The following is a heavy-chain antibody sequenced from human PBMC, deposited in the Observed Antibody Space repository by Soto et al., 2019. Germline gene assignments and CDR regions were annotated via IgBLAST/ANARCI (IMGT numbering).Heavy chain of an antibody. CDR1: GDSVSSRGYF. V-gene: IGHV4-34*01. CDR2: INHSGST. CDR3: ARGVLRYFDWLLD. Sequence: SETLSLTCTVSGDSVSSRGYFWSWIRQPPGKGLEWIGEINHSGSTNYNPSLKSRVTISVDTSKNQFSLKLSSVTAADTAVYYCARGVLRYFDWLLDWGQGTLVTVSS. D-gene: IGHD3-9*01. J-gene: IGHJ4*02.